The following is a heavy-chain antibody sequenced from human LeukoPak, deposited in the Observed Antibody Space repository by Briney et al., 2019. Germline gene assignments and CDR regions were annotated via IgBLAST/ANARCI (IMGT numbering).Heavy chain of an antibody. CDR2: IWFDGSIK. V-gene: IGHV3-33*01. CDR1: GLTFSSYG. J-gene: IGHJ4*02. D-gene: IGHD6-13*01. CDR3: ASAAGPFDN. Sequence: GGSLRLSCAASGLTFSSYGMHWVRQAPGKGLEWVAVIWFDGSIKYYADSVKGRFTISRDNSINTLYLQMNSLRAEDTAVYYCASAAGPFDNWGQGTLVTVSS.